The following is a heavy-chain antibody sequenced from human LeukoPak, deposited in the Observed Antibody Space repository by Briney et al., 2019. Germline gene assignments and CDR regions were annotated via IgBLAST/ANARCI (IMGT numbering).Heavy chain of an antibody. CDR1: GFTFDDYT. Sequence: GGSLRLSCAASGFTFDDYTMHWVRQAPGKGLEWVSLISWDGGSTYYVDSVRGRFTISRDNAKNSLYLQMNSLRAEDTAVYYCAIQKADLITMIRGVIAYWGQGTLVTVSS. CDR2: ISWDGGST. V-gene: IGHV3-43*01. J-gene: IGHJ4*02. CDR3: AIQKADLITMIRGVIAY. D-gene: IGHD3-10*01.